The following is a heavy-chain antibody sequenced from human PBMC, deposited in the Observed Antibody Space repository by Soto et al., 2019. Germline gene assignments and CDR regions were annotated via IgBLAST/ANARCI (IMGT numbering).Heavy chain of an antibody. V-gene: IGHV4-59*01. Sequence: QVQLQESGPGLVKPSETLSLTCTVSGGSISSYYWSWIRQPPGKGLEWIGYIYYSGSTNYNPSLTSRVTISVDTSKNQFSLKLSSVTAADTAVYYCARDSNYGSGPAFDYWGQGTLVTVSS. CDR2: IYYSGST. D-gene: IGHD3-10*01. J-gene: IGHJ4*02. CDR3: ARDSNYGSGPAFDY. CDR1: GGSISSYY.